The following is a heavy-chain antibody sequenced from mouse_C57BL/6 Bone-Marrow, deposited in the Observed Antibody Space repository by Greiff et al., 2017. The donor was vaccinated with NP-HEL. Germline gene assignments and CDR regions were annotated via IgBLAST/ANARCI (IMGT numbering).Heavy chain of an antibody. D-gene: IGHD1-1*01. V-gene: IGHV5-17*01. J-gene: IGHJ3*01. CDR2: ISSGSSTI. Sequence: EVQGVESGGGLVKPGGSLKLSCAASGFTFSDYGMHWVRQAPETGLEWVAYISSGSSTISYADTVKGRFTISRDNAKNTLFLQMTSLRSEDTAMYYCARPGYYYGSSGAYWGQGTLVTVSA. CDR1: GFTFSDYG. CDR3: ARPGYYYGSSGAY.